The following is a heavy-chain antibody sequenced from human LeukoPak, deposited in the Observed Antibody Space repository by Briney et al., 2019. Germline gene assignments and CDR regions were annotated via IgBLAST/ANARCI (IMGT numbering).Heavy chain of an antibody. J-gene: IGHJ3*02. Sequence: PPETLSLTRTVSRGSLSSYYWSWMRPPPGRGLEWIGYIYYSGSTNYNPSLKSRVTLSVDTSTNQFSLKLSSVTAADTAVYYGAREWVSPDGGGWNAFDIWGQGTMVTVSS. V-gene: IGHV4-59*12. CDR2: IYYSGST. CDR3: AREWVSPDGGGWNAFDI. CDR1: RGSLSSYY. D-gene: IGHD3-16*01.